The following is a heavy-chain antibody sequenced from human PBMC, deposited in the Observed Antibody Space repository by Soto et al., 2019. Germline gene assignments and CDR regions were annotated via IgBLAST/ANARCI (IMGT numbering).Heavy chain of an antibody. Sequence: TLSLTCTVSGGSISSGNYYWSWIRQPPGKGLEWIGFISYSGSAYYNPSLKSRVTISVDTSKNQFSLKLSSVTAADTAVYYCARGYGRNFDYWGQGTLVTVS. J-gene: IGHJ4*02. CDR2: ISYSGSA. CDR3: ARGYGRNFDY. D-gene: IGHD5-18*01. V-gene: IGHV4-30-4*01. CDR1: GGSISSGNYY.